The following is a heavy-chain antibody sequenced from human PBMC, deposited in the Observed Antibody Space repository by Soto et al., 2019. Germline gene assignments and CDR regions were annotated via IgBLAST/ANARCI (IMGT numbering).Heavy chain of an antibody. CDR3: ARDRRPSGGWYGAFDI. CDR2: ISYDGSNK. CDR1: GFTFSSYA. V-gene: IGHV3-30-3*01. Sequence: GGSLRLSCAASGFTFSSYAMHWVRQAPGKGLEWVAVISYDGSNKYYADSVKGRFTISRDNSKNTLYLQMNSLRAEDTAVYYCARDRRPSGGWYGAFDIWGQGTMVTVSS. D-gene: IGHD6-19*01. J-gene: IGHJ3*02.